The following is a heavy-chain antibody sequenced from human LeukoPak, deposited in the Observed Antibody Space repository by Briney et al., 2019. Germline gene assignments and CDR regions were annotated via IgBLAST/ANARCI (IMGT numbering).Heavy chain of an antibody. CDR1: GFTFSSYE. J-gene: IGHJ4*02. CDR2: ISSGGSTI. CDR3: ARDHEYSTGWYFDY. V-gene: IGHV3-48*03. Sequence: GGSLRLSCAASGFTFSSYEMNWVRQAPGKGLEWISYISSGGSTIYYADSVKDRFTLSRDNAKNSLFLQMNSLRAEDTALYFCARDHEYSTGWYFDYWGQGTLVTVSS. D-gene: IGHD6-19*01.